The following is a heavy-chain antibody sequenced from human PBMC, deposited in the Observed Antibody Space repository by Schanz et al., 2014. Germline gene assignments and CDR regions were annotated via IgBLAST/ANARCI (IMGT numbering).Heavy chain of an antibody. J-gene: IGHJ4*02. Sequence: QVQLVESGGGLVKPGGSLRLSCAASGFTFRDYYMSWIRQAPGKGLEWVSDISSGSSYANYADSVKGRFTISRDNAKNSVSLQMRRLRVEDTAVYYCARDRGYCSGGSCLTFDYWGQGTLVTVSS. CDR1: GFTFRDYY. D-gene: IGHD2-15*01. CDR3: ARDRGYCSGGSCLTFDY. V-gene: IGHV3-11*06. CDR2: ISSGSSYA.